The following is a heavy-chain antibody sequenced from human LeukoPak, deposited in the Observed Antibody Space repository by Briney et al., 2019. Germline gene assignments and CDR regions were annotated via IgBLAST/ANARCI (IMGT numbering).Heavy chain of an antibody. D-gene: IGHD6-19*01. V-gene: IGHV3-23*01. Sequence: GGSLRLSCAASGFIFGNHAMSWVRQAPGKGLEWVSTISGSGGTIYYAASVKGRFTISRDNAKNSLFLQMDSLRAEDTAVYYCARGSSVAGYGYWGQGTLVTVSS. CDR3: ARGSSVAGYGY. CDR1: GFIFGNHA. CDR2: ISGSGGTI. J-gene: IGHJ4*02.